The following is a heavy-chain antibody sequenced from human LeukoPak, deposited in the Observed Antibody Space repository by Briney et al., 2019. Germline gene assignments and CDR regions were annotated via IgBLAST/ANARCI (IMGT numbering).Heavy chain of an antibody. V-gene: IGHV3-7*01. CDR3: ARGGGYDFWSGYYQAQWDDAFDI. J-gene: IGHJ3*02. CDR2: IKQDGSEK. Sequence: GGSLRLSCAASGFTFSSYSMNWVRQAPGKGLEWVANIKQDGSEKYYVDSVKGRFTISRDNAKNSLYLQMNSLRAEDTAAYYCARGGGYDFWSGYYQAQWDDAFDIWGQGTMVTVSS. CDR1: GFTFSSYS. D-gene: IGHD3-3*01.